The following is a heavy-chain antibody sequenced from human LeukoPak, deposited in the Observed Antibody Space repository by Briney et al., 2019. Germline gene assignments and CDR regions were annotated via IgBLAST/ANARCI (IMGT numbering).Heavy chain of an antibody. CDR2: VFYSGST. Sequence: KPSETLSLTCTVSGGSISSSSYYWGWIRQPPGKGLEWIGSVFYSGSTYYNPSLKSRVTISVDTSKNQFSLKLSSVTAADTAVYYCARQPEGGLAYYYMDVWGKGTTVTISS. V-gene: IGHV4-39*01. CDR3: ARQPEGGLAYYYMDV. J-gene: IGHJ6*03. D-gene: IGHD6-19*01. CDR1: GGSISSSSYY.